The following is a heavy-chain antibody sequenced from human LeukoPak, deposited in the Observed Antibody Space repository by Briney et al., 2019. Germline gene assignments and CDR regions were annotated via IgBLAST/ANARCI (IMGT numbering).Heavy chain of an antibody. D-gene: IGHD3-10*01. V-gene: IGHV4-59*01. Sequence: PSETLSLTCTVSGGSISNYYWSWIRRPPGKGLEWIGYIYYSGSTNYNPSLKSRVTISVHTSKNQFSPKLSSVTAADTAVYYCARNDGSGSYYNVAFDIWGQGTMVTVSS. CDR1: GGSISNYY. CDR2: IYYSGST. CDR3: ARNDGSGSYYNVAFDI. J-gene: IGHJ3*02.